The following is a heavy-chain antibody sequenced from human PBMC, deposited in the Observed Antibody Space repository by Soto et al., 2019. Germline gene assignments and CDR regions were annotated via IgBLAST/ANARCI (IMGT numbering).Heavy chain of an antibody. D-gene: IGHD6-13*01. J-gene: IGHJ4*02. CDR2: IYYGGST. Sequence: SETLSLTCTVSGGSISSYYWSWIRQPPGKRLEWIGYIYYGGSTNYDPSLKSRVTISVDTSKNQFSLNLSSVTAADTAVYFCAKLEGPPTITNSFDFWREGPRASAPS. CDR3: AKLEGPPTITNSFDF. V-gene: IGHV4-59*01. CDR1: GGSISSYY.